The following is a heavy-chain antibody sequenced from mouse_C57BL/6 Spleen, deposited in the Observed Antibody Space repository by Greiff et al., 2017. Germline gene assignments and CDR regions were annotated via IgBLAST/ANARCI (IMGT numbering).Heavy chain of an antibody. CDR3: ARCDDYEDY. J-gene: IGHJ2*01. V-gene: IGHV1-55*01. Sequence: QVQLQQSGAELVKPGASVKMSCKASGYTFTSYWITWVKQRPGQGLEWIGDIYPGSGSTNYNEKFKSKATLTVDTSSSTAYMQLSSLASEDSAVYYCARCDDYEDYWGQGTTLTVSS. CDR2: IYPGSGST. CDR1: GYTFTSYW. D-gene: IGHD2-4*01.